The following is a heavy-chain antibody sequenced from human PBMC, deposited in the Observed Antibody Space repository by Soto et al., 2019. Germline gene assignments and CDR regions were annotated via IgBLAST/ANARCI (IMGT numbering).Heavy chain of an antibody. Sequence: EVQLLESGGGLVQPGGSLRLSCAASGFTFSSYAMSWVRQAPGKGLEWVSAISGSGGSTYYADSVKGRFTISRDNSKNTLYLQRNSLRAEDTAVYYCAKGCLRYSSGCTWGQGTLVTVSS. CDR2: ISGSGGST. D-gene: IGHD6-19*01. J-gene: IGHJ5*02. CDR3: AKGCLRYSSGCT. CDR1: GFTFSSYA. V-gene: IGHV3-23*01.